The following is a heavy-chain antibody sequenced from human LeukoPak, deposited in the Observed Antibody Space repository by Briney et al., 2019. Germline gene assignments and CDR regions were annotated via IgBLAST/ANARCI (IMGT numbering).Heavy chain of an antibody. V-gene: IGHV1-46*01. J-gene: IGHJ4*02. Sequence: ASVKVSCKASGYTFTSYYMHWVRQAPGQGLAWMGIINPSGGSTSYAQKFQGRVTMTRDTCTSTVYMELSSMRSEDTAVYYCAREGIQLSPIDYWGQGTLVTVSS. CDR1: GYTFTSYY. D-gene: IGHD5-18*01. CDR3: AREGIQLSPIDY. CDR2: INPSGGST.